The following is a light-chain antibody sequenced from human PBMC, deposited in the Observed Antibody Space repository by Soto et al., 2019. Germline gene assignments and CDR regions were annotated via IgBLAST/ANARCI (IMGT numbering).Light chain of an antibody. CDR3: QQYGSSPVT. CDR1: QSVTSSF. CDR2: GAS. Sequence: EFVLTQSPGTLSLSPGERTTLSCRASQSVTSSFLAWYQQKPGQAPRLLIYGASSRATGIPDRFSGSGSGTDFMLTISRLEPEDSAVYYCQQYGSSPVTFGQGTKVEIK. V-gene: IGKV3-20*01. J-gene: IGKJ1*01.